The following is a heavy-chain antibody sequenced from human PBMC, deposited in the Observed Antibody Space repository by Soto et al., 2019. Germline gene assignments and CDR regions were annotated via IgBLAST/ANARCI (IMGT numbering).Heavy chain of an antibody. Sequence: SETLSLTCTVSGGSISSSSYYWDWIRQPPGKGLEWIGSMYYSGSTYYNPSLKSRVTVSVDTSKNQFSLKLSSVTAADTAVYYCARGFSSSWYGTHFDYWGQGTLVTVSS. CDR3: ARGFSSSWYGTHFDY. D-gene: IGHD6-13*01. CDR1: GGSISSSSYY. J-gene: IGHJ4*02. V-gene: IGHV4-39*01. CDR2: MYYSGST.